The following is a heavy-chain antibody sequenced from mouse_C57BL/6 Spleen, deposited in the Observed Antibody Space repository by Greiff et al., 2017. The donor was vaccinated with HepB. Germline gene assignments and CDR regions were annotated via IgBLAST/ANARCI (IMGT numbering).Heavy chain of an antibody. CDR1: GYTFTSYW. D-gene: IGHD1-1*01. V-gene: IGHV1-55*01. Sequence: QVQLQQPGAELVKPGASVKMSCKASGYTFTSYWITWVKQRPGQGLEWIGDIYPGSGSTNYNEKFKSKATLTVDTSSSTAYMQLSSLTSEDSAVYYGARSLISTVVANWYFDVWGTGTTVTVSS. CDR3: ARSLISTVVANWYFDV. J-gene: IGHJ1*03. CDR2: IYPGSGST.